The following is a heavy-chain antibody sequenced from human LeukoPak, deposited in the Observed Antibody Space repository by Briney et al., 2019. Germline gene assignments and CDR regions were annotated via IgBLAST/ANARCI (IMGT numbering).Heavy chain of an antibody. J-gene: IGHJ4*02. CDR1: SGSISSGGYY. Sequence: SETLSLTCTVSSGSISSGGYYWSWIRQHPGKGLEWIGYIYYSGSTYYNPSLKSRVTISVDTSKNQFSLKLSSVTAADTAVYYCARGILLWFGESQYYFDYWGQGTLVTVSS. CDR2: IYYSGST. CDR3: ARGILLWFGESQYYFDY. D-gene: IGHD3-10*01. V-gene: IGHV4-31*03.